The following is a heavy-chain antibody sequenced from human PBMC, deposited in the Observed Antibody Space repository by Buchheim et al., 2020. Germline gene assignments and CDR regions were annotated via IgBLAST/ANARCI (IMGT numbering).Heavy chain of an antibody. J-gene: IGHJ4*02. CDR2: INPKSGGT. V-gene: IGHV1-2*02. CDR3: VRRLGCSSASCYFDY. D-gene: IGHD2-2*01. CDR1: GFTFSDYY. Sequence: QVQLVQSGAEVKKPGASVKVSCKASGFTFSDYYINWVRQAPGQGLEWMGWINPKSGGTNYAQNFQGRVTVTRDTSITTAYMELSRLRSDDTAVYFCVRRLGCSSASCYFDYWGPGTL.